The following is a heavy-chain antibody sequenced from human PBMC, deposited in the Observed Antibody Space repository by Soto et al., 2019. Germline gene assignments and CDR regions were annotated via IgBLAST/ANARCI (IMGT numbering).Heavy chain of an antibody. CDR1: GFTFSSYA. D-gene: IGHD1-26*01. J-gene: IGHJ6*02. Sequence: EVQLLESGGGLVQPGGSLRLSCAASGFTFSSYAMSWVRQAPGKGLEWVSTISASGGSTYYADSVKGRFTISRDNSKNRLCLEMTSVRSEATAVRYCAKERWEGDGMDVWGQGTTVTVSS. V-gene: IGHV3-23*01. CDR3: AKERWEGDGMDV. CDR2: ISASGGST.